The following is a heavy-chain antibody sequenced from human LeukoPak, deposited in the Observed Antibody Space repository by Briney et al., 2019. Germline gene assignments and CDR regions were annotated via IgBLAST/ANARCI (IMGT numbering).Heavy chain of an antibody. V-gene: IGHV3-30*02. D-gene: IGHD3-22*01. CDR2: IRYDGNNK. CDR3: ARSINYYDSSGSILSSYFDY. J-gene: IGHJ4*02. CDR1: GFTFSSFG. Sequence: GGSLRLSCAASGFTFSSFGMHWVRQAPGKGLEWVAFIRYDGNNKYYADSVKGRFTISRDNSKNTLYLQMNSLRAEDTAVYYCARSINYYDSSGSILSSYFDYWGQGTLVTVSS.